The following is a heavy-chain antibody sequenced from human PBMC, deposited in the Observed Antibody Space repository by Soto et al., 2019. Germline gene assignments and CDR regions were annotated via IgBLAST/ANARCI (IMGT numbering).Heavy chain of an antibody. CDR3: ARGWFIKEEGYGSGSYSFLGFDY. CDR2: IYYSGST. Sequence: NPSETLSLTCTVSGGSISSGDYYWSWIRQPPGKGLEWIGYIYYSGSTYYNPSLKSRVTISVDTSKNQFSLKLSSVTAADTAVYYCARGWFIKEEGYGSGSYSFLGFDYWGQGTRVTVSS. CDR1: GGSISSGDYY. V-gene: IGHV4-30-4*01. D-gene: IGHD3-10*01. J-gene: IGHJ4*02.